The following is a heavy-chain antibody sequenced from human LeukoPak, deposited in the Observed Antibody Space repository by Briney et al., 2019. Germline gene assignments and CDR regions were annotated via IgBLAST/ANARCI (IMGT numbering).Heavy chain of an antibody. CDR2: IYYSGST. D-gene: IGHD3-10*01. J-gene: IGHJ5*02. CDR3: AKLGSGTNNWFDP. Sequence: PSETLSLTCTVSGGSISNYYWTWIRQPPGKGLEWMGYIYYSGSTNYNPSLKSRVTISVDTSKNQFSLKLSSVTAADTAVYYCAKLGSGTNNWFDPWGQGTLVTVSS. CDR1: GGSISNYY. V-gene: IGHV4-59*08.